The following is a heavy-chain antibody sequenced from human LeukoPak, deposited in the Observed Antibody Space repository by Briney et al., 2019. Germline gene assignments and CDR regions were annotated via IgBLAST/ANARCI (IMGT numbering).Heavy chain of an antibody. V-gene: IGHV4-31*03. CDR3: ARDPLDSSGSLAGFDP. Sequence: SQTLSLTCTVSGGSISSGGYYWRWIRQHPGKGLEWIGYIYYSGSTYYNPSLKSRVTISVDTSKNQFSLKLSSVTAADTAVYYCARDPLDSSGSLAGFDPWGQGTLVTVSS. J-gene: IGHJ5*02. CDR2: IYYSGST. CDR1: GGSISSGGYY. D-gene: IGHD3-22*01.